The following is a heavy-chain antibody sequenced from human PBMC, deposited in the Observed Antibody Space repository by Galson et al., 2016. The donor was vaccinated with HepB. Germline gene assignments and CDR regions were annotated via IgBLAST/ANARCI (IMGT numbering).Heavy chain of an antibody. J-gene: IGHJ4*02. V-gene: IGHV4-4*02. D-gene: IGHD1/OR15-1a*01. CDR1: GDSINNNYW. CDR3: ARGTLGTTATMAFDY. Sequence: TLSLTCAVSGDSINNNYWWSWLRQSPGKGLEWLGEIYQTGTANYNPSFTSRATISVDKSKNQISLRLASVTAADTAMYYCARGTLGTTATMAFDYWGQGTLVTVSS. CDR2: IYQTGTA.